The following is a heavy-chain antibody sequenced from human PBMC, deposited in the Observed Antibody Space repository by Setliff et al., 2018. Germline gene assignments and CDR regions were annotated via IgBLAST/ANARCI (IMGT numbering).Heavy chain of an antibody. CDR3: ARTYYHASGRSGYYYYYYYMDV. CDR2: IYSSGST. CDR1: DFTFSNAW. D-gene: IGHD3-10*01. Sequence: PGGSLRLSCAASDFTFSNAWMNWVRQPPGKGLEWIGYIYSSGSTKYNPSLKSRVTISVDTSKNQFSLKLNSVTAADTAIYYCARTYYHASGRSGYYYYYYYMDVWGKGTTVTVSS. J-gene: IGHJ6*03. V-gene: IGHV4-4*08.